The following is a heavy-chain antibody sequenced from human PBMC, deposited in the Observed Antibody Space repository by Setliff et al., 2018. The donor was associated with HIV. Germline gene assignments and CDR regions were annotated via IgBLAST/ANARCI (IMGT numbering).Heavy chain of an antibody. CDR3: ARGGLVVATIWDAFDL. CDR2: IYHSEYT. J-gene: IGHJ3*01. CDR1: GGSISSDNW. D-gene: IGHD5-12*01. Sequence: KPSETLSLTCAVSGGSISSDNWWTWVRQAPGKGLEWTGEIYHSEYTNYNPSLKSRVSMSVDTSKTQFSLKLSSVTAADTAVYYCARGGLVVATIWDAFDLWGQGTMVTVSS. V-gene: IGHV4-4*02.